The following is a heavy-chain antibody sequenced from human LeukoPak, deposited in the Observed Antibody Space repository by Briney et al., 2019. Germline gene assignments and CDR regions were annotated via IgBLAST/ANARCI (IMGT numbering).Heavy chain of an antibody. CDR1: GFTFSNYG. V-gene: IGHV3-23*01. CDR3: AKNEAVLLWFGEWYYFDY. CDR2: ISGSGGST. J-gene: IGHJ4*02. D-gene: IGHD3-10*01. Sequence: GGSLRLSCAASGFTFSNYGMNWVRQAPGKGLEWVSSISGSGGSTYYADSVKGRFTISRDNSKNTLYLQMNSLRAEDTAVYYCAKNEAVLLWFGEWYYFDYWGQGTLVTVSS.